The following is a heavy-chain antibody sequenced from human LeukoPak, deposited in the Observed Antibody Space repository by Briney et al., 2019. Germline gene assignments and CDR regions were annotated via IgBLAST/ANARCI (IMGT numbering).Heavy chain of an antibody. CDR1: GYTFTSYY. D-gene: IGHD5-24*01. Sequence: GASVKVSCKASGYTFTSYYIHWVRQAPGQGLEWMGLINPSGGSTNYALKFQGRVTMTRDTSTSTVYMELSSLRSDDTAVYYCARVLNGYNIRDYFDYWGQGTLVTVSS. J-gene: IGHJ4*02. CDR3: ARVLNGYNIRDYFDY. V-gene: IGHV1-46*01. CDR2: INPSGGST.